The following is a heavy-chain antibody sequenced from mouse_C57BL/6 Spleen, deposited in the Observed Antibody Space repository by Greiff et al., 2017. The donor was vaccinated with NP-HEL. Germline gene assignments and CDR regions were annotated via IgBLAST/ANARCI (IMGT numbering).Heavy chain of an antibody. D-gene: IGHD2-4*01. CDR1: GYTFTSYW. Sequence: QVQLQQPGAELVMPGASVKLSCKASGYTFTSYWMHWVKQRPGQGLEWIGEIDPSDSYTNYNQKFKGKSTLTVDKSSSTAYMQLSSLTSEDSAVYYCARGGLGICAYWGQGTLVTVSA. CDR2: IDPSDSYT. CDR3: ARGGLGICAY. V-gene: IGHV1-69*01. J-gene: IGHJ3*01.